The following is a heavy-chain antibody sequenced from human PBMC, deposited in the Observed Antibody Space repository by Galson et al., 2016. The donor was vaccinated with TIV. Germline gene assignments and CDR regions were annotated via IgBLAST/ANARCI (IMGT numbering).Heavy chain of an antibody. CDR3: ARKAGYYYYAMDV. CDR2: IYYSGRT. CDR1: GGPIRDGDSF. Sequence: TLSLTCTVSGGPIRDGDSFWSWIRQSPGKGLEWIGYIYYSGRTFYNPSLKSRITISVDTSKNQFSVKLTSVTAADTAVYYCARKAGYYYYAMDVWGQGTTVTVSS. J-gene: IGHJ6*02. V-gene: IGHV4-30-4*01.